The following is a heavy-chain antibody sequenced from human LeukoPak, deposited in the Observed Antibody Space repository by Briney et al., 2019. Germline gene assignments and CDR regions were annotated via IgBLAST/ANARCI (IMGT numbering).Heavy chain of an antibody. CDR1: GFTFSSYW. Sequence: GGSLRLSCAASGFTFSSYWMSWVLQAPGKGLLWVANIKQDGSEKYYVDSVKGRFTISRDNAKNSLYLQMNSLRAEDTAVYYCARHDGDYSDYFDYWGQGTLVTVSS. CDR3: ARHDGDYSDYFDY. V-gene: IGHV3-7*01. D-gene: IGHD4-17*01. CDR2: IKQDGSEK. J-gene: IGHJ4*02.